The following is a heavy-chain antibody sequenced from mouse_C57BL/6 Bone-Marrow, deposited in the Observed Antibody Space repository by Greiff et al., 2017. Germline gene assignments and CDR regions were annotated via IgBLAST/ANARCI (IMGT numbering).Heavy chain of an antibody. V-gene: IGHV1-50*01. Sequence: VQLQQPGAELVKPGASVKLSCKASGYTFTSYWMQWVKQRPGQGLEWIGEIDPSDSYTNYNQKFKGKATLTVDTSSSTAYMQLSSLTSEDSAVYYCARKDYDGYAMDYWGQGTSVTVSS. CDR1: GYTFTSYW. CDR2: IDPSDSYT. CDR3: ARKDYDGYAMDY. J-gene: IGHJ4*01. D-gene: IGHD2-4*01.